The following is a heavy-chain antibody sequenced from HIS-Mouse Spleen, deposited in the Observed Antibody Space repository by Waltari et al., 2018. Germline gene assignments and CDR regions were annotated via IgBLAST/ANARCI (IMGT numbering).Heavy chain of an antibody. J-gene: IGHJ4*02. Sequence: QVQLVESGGGVVQPGRSLRLSCAASGFTFSSYAMHWVRQAPGKGLGGVAVISYDGSNNYSADSVKGRFTISRDNSKNTLYLQMNSLRAEDTAVYYCARRRSYFDYWGQGTLVTVSS. V-gene: IGHV3-30-3*01. CDR2: ISYDGSNN. CDR1: GFTFSSYA. CDR3: ARRRSYFDY.